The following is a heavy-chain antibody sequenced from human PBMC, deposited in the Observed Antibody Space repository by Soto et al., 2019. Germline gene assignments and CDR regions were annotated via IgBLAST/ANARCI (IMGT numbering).Heavy chain of an antibody. V-gene: IGHV1-69*13. CDR1: GGTFSSYS. Sequence: ASVKVSCKASGGTFSSYSISWVRQAPGQGLEWMGGIIPIFGTANYAQKFQGRVTITADESTSTAYMELSSLRSEDTAVYYCAIEYSSSPPYYPIGYWGQGTLVTVPS. D-gene: IGHD6-6*01. CDR2: IIPIFGTA. CDR3: AIEYSSSPPYYPIGY. J-gene: IGHJ4*02.